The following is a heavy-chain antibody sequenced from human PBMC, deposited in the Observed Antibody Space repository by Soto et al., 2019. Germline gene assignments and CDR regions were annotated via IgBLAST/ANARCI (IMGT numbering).Heavy chain of an antibody. CDR1: GFTFSTYA. D-gene: IGHD6-19*01. CDR3: ARVKAQIISHGWYGGDDI. Sequence: EVQLLESGGGLVQPGGSLRLSCAASGFTFSTYAMSWVRQAPGKGLEWVATIRGSGGNTHYADSVKGRFTTSRDNSENTVYLPMSSLRAEDSAVYYWARVKAQIISHGWYGGDDIWGHGTMVTVSS. J-gene: IGHJ3*02. V-gene: IGHV3-23*01. CDR2: IRGSGGNT.